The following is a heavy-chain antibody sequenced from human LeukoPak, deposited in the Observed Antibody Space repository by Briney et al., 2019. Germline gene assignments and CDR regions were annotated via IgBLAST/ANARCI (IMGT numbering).Heavy chain of an antibody. V-gene: IGHV4-34*01. CDR2: INHSGST. CDR3: ARIMDYYGSGSYPDY. CDR1: GGSFSGYY. J-gene: IGHJ4*02. Sequence: PSETLSLTCAVYGGSFSGYYWSWIRQPPGKGLEWIGEINHSGSTNYNPSLKSRVTISVDTSKNQFSLKLTSVTAADTAVYYCARIMDYYGSGSYPDYWGQGTLVTVSS. D-gene: IGHD3-10*01.